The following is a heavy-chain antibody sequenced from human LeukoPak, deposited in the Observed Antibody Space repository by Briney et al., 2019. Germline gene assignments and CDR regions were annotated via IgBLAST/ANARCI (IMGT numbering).Heavy chain of an antibody. V-gene: IGHV3-30*04. CDR2: ISYDGSNK. J-gene: IGHJ4*02. D-gene: IGHD3-9*01. CDR1: GFTFSSYA. Sequence: GRSLRLSCAASGFTFSSYAMPWVRQAPGKGLEWVAVISYDGSNKYYADSVKGRFTISRDNSKNTLYLQMNSLRAEDTAVYYCAREHGHYDILTGLHWGQGTLVTVSS. CDR3: AREHGHYDILTGLH.